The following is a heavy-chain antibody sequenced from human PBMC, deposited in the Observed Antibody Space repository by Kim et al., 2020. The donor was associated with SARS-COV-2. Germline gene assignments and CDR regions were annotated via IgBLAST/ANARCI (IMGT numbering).Heavy chain of an antibody. J-gene: IGHJ4*02. D-gene: IGHD2-2*01. CDR1: GIPFSNAW. Sequence: GGSLRLSCAVSGIPFSNAWINWVRQAPGKGLEWVCRIKSKSDGGTSDLAAPVQGRISISRDDSKNTLHLLMNSLRTAAASVYYCTTASMRWGQGTLVTVS. CDR2: IKSKSDGGTS. V-gene: IGHV3-15*01. CDR3: TTASMR.